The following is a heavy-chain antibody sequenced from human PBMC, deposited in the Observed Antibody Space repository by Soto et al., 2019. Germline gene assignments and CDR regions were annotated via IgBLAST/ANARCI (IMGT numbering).Heavy chain of an antibody. Sequence: ASVKVSCKASGYTFTSYDINWVRQATGQGLEWMGWMNPNSGNTGYVKKFQGRVTMTRDTSMSTAYMELSSLRSEDTAVYYCAVQDRDYSYGLNWFDPWGQGTLVTVSS. D-gene: IGHD5-18*01. CDR1: GYTFTSYD. J-gene: IGHJ5*02. CDR3: AVQDRDYSYGLNWFDP. CDR2: MNPNSGNT. V-gene: IGHV1-8*01.